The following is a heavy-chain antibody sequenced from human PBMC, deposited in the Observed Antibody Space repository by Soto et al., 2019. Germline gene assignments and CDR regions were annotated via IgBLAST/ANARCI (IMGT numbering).Heavy chain of an antibody. CDR2: ISSNSDTI. J-gene: IGHJ4*02. Sequence: GGSLGLSCVASGFTADDYAMHWVRQAPGKGLEWVSGISSNSDTIDYADSVEGRFTVSRDNSKNTVYLQMNSLRDEDAAVYYCVKDDSSGYYYVDYWGQGTLVTVSS. D-gene: IGHD3-22*01. V-gene: IGHV3-9*02. CDR1: GFTADDYA. CDR3: VKDDSSGYYYVDY.